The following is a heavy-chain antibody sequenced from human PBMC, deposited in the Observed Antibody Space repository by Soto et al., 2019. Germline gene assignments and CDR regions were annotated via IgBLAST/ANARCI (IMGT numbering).Heavy chain of an antibody. Sequence: QITLKESGPTQVQPTQTLTLTCTFSGFSLSTSGVGVAWIRQPPGKALEFLALIHWDDTARYRSSLKSRLTIRKDTSKNQVVLTMSNVDPVDTATYYCAHLLWFGDGALDVWGQGKMVTVSS. J-gene: IGHJ3*01. CDR1: GFSLSTSGVG. V-gene: IGHV2-5*02. CDR3: AHLLWFGDGALDV. CDR2: IHWDDTA. D-gene: IGHD3-10*01.